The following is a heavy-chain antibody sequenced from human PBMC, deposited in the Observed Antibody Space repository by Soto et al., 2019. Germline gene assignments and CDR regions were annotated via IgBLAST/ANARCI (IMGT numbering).Heavy chain of an antibody. V-gene: IGHV3-23*01. D-gene: IGHD2-15*01. CDR2: VSIGGST. Sequence: LRLSCAASGFTFSSYAMGWVRQGPGKGLEWVAVVSIGGSTHYADSVRGRFTISRDNSKNTLSLQMNSLTAEDTAVYFCAKRRGAGGHFDYWGQGGLFA. J-gene: IGHJ4*02. CDR3: AKRRGAGGHFDY. CDR1: GFTFSSYA.